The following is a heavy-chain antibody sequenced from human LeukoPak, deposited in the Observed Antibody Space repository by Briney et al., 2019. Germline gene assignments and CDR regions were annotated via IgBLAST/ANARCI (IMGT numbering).Heavy chain of an antibody. J-gene: IGHJ4*02. CDR3: ARPPYAGVDY. CDR1: GLTVSSY. D-gene: IGHD4-23*01. CDR2: IYSGGSI. V-gene: IGHV3-66*04. Sequence: GGSLRLSCAASGLTVSSYMSWVRQAPGKGLEWVSVIYSGGSIYYADSVKGRFTISRDKSKNTLYLQMNSLRAEDTAVYYCARPPYAGVDYWGQGTLVT.